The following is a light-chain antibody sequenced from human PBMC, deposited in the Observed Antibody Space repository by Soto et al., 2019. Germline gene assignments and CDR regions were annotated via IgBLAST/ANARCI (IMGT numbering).Light chain of an antibody. V-gene: IGKV3-20*01. CDR1: QSGIDY. CDR3: QQYGSSPRT. CDR2: DAS. J-gene: IGKJ1*01. Sequence: EIVLTQSPATLSLSPGERTTLTCRASQSGIDYLAWYQQKPGQAPRLLIYDASSRATGIPDRFSGSGAGTDFTLTISRLEPEDFAVYYCQQYGSSPRTFGQGTKVDIK.